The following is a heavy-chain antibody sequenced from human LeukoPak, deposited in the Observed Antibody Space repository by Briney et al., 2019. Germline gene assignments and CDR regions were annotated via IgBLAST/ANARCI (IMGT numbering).Heavy chain of an antibody. Sequence: GGSLRLSCAASGFTFSSYWMTWVRQAPGKGLEWVANIKRDGSETYYVDSVKGRFTISRDNAKNSLYLQMNSLRAEDTAVYYCAKKTANWFDPWGQGTLVTVSS. CDR2: IKRDGSET. J-gene: IGHJ5*02. CDR3: AKKTANWFDP. CDR1: GFTFSSYW. V-gene: IGHV3-7*01.